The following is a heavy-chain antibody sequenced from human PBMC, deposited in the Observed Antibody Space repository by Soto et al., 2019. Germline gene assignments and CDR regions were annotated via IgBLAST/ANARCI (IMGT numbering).Heavy chain of an antibody. V-gene: IGHV4-4*02. CDR3: ARRWGEGRVDY. J-gene: IGHJ4*02. D-gene: IGHD3-10*01. CDR2: IYHSGST. CDR1: GASISSSNW. Sequence: QVQLQESGPGLVKPSGTLSLTCAVSGASISSSNWWSWVRQPPGKGLEWIGEIYHSGSTNYNPSPKRRVTISVDKSRNQFSLKLSSVTAADTAVYYCARRWGEGRVDYWGQGTLVTVSS.